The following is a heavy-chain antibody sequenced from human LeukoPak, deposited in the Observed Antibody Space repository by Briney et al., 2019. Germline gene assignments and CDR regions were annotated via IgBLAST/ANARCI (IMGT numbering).Heavy chain of an antibody. CDR3: ARQREYYESSGYYSFDY. CDR2: IYYSGST. Sequence: PSETLSLTCTVSGGSISSYYWSWIRQPPGKGLEWIGYIYYSGSTNYNPSLKSRVTISVDTSKNQFSLKLSSVTAADTAVYYCARQREYYESSGYYSFDYWGQGTLGTVSS. V-gene: IGHV4-59*08. J-gene: IGHJ4*02. CDR1: GGSISSYY. D-gene: IGHD3-22*01.